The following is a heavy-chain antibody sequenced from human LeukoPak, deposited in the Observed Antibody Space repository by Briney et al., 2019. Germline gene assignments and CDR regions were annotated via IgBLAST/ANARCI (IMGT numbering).Heavy chain of an antibody. D-gene: IGHD1-26*01. CDR1: GFTFSSYG. J-gene: IGHJ5*02. Sequence: GGSLRLSCAASGFTFSSYGMHWVRQAPGKGLEWVAVISYDGSNKYYADSVKGRFTISRDNSKNTLYLQMNSLRAEDTAVYYCAKDLRVGATGWFDPWGQGTLVTVSS. CDR3: AKDLRVGATGWFDP. CDR2: ISYDGSNK. V-gene: IGHV3-30*18.